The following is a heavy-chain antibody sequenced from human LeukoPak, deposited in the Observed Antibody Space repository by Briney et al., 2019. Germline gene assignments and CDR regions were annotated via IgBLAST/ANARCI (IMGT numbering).Heavy chain of an antibody. CDR3: ARRGGGSGWYAAYYYYGMDV. D-gene: IGHD6-19*01. Sequence: SETLSLTCTVSGGSISSSSYYWGWIRQPPGKGLEWIGSIYYSGSTYYNPSLKSRVTISVDTSKNQFSPKLSSVTAANTAVYYCARRGGGSGWYAAYYYYGMDVWGQGTTVTVSS. CDR2: IYYSGST. CDR1: GGSISSSSYY. V-gene: IGHV4-39*01. J-gene: IGHJ6*02.